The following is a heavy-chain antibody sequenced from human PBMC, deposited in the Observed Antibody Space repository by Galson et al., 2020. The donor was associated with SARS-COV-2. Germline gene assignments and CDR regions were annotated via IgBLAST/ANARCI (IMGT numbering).Heavy chain of an antibody. CDR2: VTYSGTT. D-gene: IGHD6-13*01. CDR1: SGSISSSRYN. Sequence: SETLSLTCNVSSGSISSSRYNWGWIRQPPGRELEWNGSVTYSGTTYYKPSLKSRVTVSVDTSKNQCSLRLNSVTAAGTAGYCCASEAGNSWYFEYWGQGTLVTVSS. CDR3: ASEAGNSWYFEY. J-gene: IGHJ4*02. V-gene: IGHV4-39*07.